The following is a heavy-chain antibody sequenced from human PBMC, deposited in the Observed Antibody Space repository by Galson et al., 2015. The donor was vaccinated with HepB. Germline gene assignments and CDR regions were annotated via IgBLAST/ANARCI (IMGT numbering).Heavy chain of an antibody. CDR3: ARAGPYCSSTSCYFDY. D-gene: IGHD2-2*01. J-gene: IGHJ4*02. Sequence: ADSVKGRFTISRDNAKNSPYLQMNSLRAEDTALYYCARAGPYCSSTSCYFDYWGQGTLVTVSS. V-gene: IGHV3-20*03.